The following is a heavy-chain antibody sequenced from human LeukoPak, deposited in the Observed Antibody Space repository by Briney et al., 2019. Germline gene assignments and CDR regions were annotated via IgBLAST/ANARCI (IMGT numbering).Heavy chain of an antibody. J-gene: IGHJ3*02. CDR2: ISGSGGST. CDR1: GFTFSSYA. D-gene: IGHD3-22*01. CDR3: ARGRGYYDPARGAFDI. Sequence: GGSLRLSCAASGFTFSSYAMSWVRQAPGKGLEWVSAISGSGGSTYYPGSVKGRFTISRENAKNSLNLQMNSLRAGDTAVYYCARGRGYYDPARGAFDIWGQGTMVTVSS. V-gene: IGHV3-23*01.